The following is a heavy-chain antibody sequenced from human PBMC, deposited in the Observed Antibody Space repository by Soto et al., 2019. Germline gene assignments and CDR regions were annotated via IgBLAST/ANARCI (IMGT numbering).Heavy chain of an antibody. CDR3: ARSIRGPRRFNGMDV. CDR2: IERDDVDT. V-gene: IGHV2-70*13. D-gene: IGHD1-20*01. Sequence: SGPTLVNPTETLTLTCTFSGFSLTSPGMGVSWIRQSPGKALEWLALIERDDVDTYYSTSLNTRLTISKETRKNQLVLTMANMEPADTATYYCARSIRGPRRFNGMDVWGQGTTVGVSS. CDR1: GFSLTSPGMG. J-gene: IGHJ6*02.